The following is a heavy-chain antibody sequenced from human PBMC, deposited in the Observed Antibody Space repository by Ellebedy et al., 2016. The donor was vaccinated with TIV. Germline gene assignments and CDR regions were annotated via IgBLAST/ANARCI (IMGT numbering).Heavy chain of an antibody. D-gene: IGHD2-2*01. CDR3: ARDRSYLLTSVEK. Sequence: PGGSLRLSCAASGFTFDAYAMHWVRQAPGKGLEGVSGISWISGSIGYADSVKGRFTKSRDNAKNYLYLQMSSLRTEDMALYYCARDRSYLLTSVEKWGQGTLVTVSS. V-gene: IGHV3-9*03. J-gene: IGHJ4*02. CDR2: ISWISGSI. CDR1: GFTFDAYA.